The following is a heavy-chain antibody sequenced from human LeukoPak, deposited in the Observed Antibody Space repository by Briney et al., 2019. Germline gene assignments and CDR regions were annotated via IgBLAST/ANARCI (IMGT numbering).Heavy chain of an antibody. V-gene: IGHV3-66*01. CDR1: GFTVSSNF. Sequence: GGSLRLSCVASGFTVSSNFMSWVRQAPGKGLEWVSVIYSGGSTYYADSVKGRFTISRDNAKNSLYLQMNSLRAEDTAVYYCARFMIVGATIFWYFDLWGRGTLVTVSS. CDR2: IYSGGST. CDR3: ARFMIVGATIFWYFDL. J-gene: IGHJ2*01. D-gene: IGHD1-26*01.